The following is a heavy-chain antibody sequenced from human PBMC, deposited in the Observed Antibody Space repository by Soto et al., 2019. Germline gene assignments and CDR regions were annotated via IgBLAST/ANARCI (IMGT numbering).Heavy chain of an antibody. Sequence: GGSLRLSCAASGFTFSSYAMSWVRQAPGKGLEWVSAISSSGGTTYYADSVKGRFTISRDNAKNTLYLQMNSLRAEDTAVYYCASSPVVVSRRIHYYYMDVWGKGTTVTVSS. CDR2: ISSSGGTT. CDR1: GFTFSSYA. V-gene: IGHV3-23*01. D-gene: IGHD2-15*01. J-gene: IGHJ6*03. CDR3: ASSPVVVSRRIHYYYMDV.